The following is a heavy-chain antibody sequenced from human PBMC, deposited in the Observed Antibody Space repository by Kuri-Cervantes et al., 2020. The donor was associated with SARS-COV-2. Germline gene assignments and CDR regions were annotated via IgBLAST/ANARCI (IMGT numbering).Heavy chain of an antibody. CDR3: ARERGFGYYYGMDV. Sequence: GESLKISCAASGFTFSSYGMHWVRQAPGKGLEWVAVIWYDGSNKYYADSVKGRFTISRDNSKNTLYLQMNSLRAEDTAVYYCARERGFGYYYGMDVWGQGTTVTVSS. CDR1: GFTFSSYG. CDR2: IWYDGSNK. V-gene: IGHV3-30*19. J-gene: IGHJ6*02. D-gene: IGHD3-10*01.